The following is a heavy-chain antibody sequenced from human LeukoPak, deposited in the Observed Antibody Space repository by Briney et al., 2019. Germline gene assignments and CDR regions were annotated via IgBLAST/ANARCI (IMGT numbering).Heavy chain of an antibody. J-gene: IGHJ6*03. CDR2: IYTSGST. D-gene: IGHD2/OR15-2a*01. Sequence: SETLSLTCTVSGGSISSYYWSWIRQPAGKGLEWIGRIYTSGSTNYNPSLKSRVTMSVGTSKNQFSLKLSSVTAADTAVYYCARESLSGWYYYMDVRGKGTTVTVSS. V-gene: IGHV4-4*07. CDR3: ARESLSGWYYYMDV. CDR1: GGSISSYY.